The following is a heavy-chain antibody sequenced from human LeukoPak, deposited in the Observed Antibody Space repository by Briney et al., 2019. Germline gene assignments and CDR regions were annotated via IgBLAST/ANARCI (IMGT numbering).Heavy chain of an antibody. V-gene: IGHV3-30*14. D-gene: IGHD5-18*01. CDR3: ARDEDTAIA. CDR2: ISYDGSNK. CDR1: GFTFSSYA. Sequence: GSLRLSCAASGFTFSSYAMHWVRQAPGKGLEWVAVISYDGSNKYYADSVKGRFTISRDNSKNTLYLQMNSLRAEDTAVYYCARDEDTAIAWGQGTLVTVSS. J-gene: IGHJ5*02.